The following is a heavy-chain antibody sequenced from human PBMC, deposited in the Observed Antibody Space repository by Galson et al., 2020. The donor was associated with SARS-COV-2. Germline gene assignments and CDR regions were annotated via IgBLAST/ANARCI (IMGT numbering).Heavy chain of an antibody. V-gene: IGHV3-33*01. Sequence: GGSLRLSCAASGFTFSSYGMHWVRQAPGKGLEWVAVIWYDGSNKYYADSVKGRFTISRDNSKNTLYLQMNSLRAEDTAVYYCARGVYYDFWSGYSARPISGLEDVWGQGTTVTVSS. D-gene: IGHD3-3*01. CDR1: GFTFSSYG. J-gene: IGHJ6*02. CDR2: IWYDGSNK. CDR3: ARGVYYDFWSGYSARPISGLEDV.